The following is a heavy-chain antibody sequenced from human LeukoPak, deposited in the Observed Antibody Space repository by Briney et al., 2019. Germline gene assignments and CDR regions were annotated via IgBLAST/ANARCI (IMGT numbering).Heavy chain of an antibody. V-gene: IGHV3-20*04. CDR2: INWNGGST. Sequence: PGGSLRLSCAASGFTFDDYGMSWVRQAPGKGLEWVSGINWNGGSTGYADSAKGRFTISRDNAKNSLYLQMNSLRAEGTALHYCAREGDWMAKLDYWAQGTLVTVPS. D-gene: IGHD5-24*01. J-gene: IGHJ4*02. CDR1: GFTFDDYG. CDR3: AREGDWMAKLDY.